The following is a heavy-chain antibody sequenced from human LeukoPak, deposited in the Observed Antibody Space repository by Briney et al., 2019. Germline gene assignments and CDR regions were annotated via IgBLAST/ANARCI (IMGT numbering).Heavy chain of an antibody. J-gene: IGHJ6*02. V-gene: IGHV1-46*01. D-gene: IGHD5-18*01. Sequence: ASVKASCKASGYTFTSYYMHWVRQAPGQGLEWMGIISPSGGSTSYAQKFQGRVTMTRDTSTSTVYMELSSLRSEDTAVYYCARVPWIQLCGMDVWGQGTTVTVSS. CDR2: ISPSGGST. CDR3: ARVPWIQLCGMDV. CDR1: GYTFTSYY.